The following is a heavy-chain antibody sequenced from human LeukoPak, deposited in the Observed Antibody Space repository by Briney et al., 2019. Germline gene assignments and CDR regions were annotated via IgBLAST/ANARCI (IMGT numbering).Heavy chain of an antibody. CDR3: AKSGARIAAAGPYDY. J-gene: IGHJ4*02. V-gene: IGHV3-23*01. Sequence: PGGSLRLSCAASGFTLSSYAMSWVRQAPGKGLEWVSAISDSGGSTYYADSVKGRFTISRDNSKNTLYLQMNSLRAEDTAVYYCAKSGARIAAAGPYDYWGQGTLVTVSA. CDR2: ISDSGGST. D-gene: IGHD6-13*01. CDR1: GFTLSSYA.